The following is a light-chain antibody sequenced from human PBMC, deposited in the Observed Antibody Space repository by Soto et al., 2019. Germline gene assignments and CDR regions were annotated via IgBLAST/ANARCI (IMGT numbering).Light chain of an antibody. Sequence: DMEMTQSPSSLSASVGDRVTITCRASQSISNDLNWYQHKPGKVPKLLIYAASSLQSGVPPRFSGSGSGTDFNLTINSLHPEDFATYYCQQSYGTPLTFGGGTQIEIK. CDR1: QSISND. V-gene: IGKV1-39*01. J-gene: IGKJ4*01. CDR3: QQSYGTPLT. CDR2: AAS.